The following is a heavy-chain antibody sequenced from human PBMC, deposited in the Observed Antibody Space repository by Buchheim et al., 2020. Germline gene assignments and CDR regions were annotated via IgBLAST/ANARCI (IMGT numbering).Heavy chain of an antibody. CDR2: ISSSSSYI. V-gene: IGHV3-21*01. D-gene: IGHD3-22*01. Sequence: EVQLVESGGGLVKPGGSLRRSCAASGFTFSSYSMNWVRQAPGKGLEWVSSISSSSSYIYYADSVKGRFTISRDNSKNSLYLPMNSLRAEDTAVYYCARDPFYDSSGYYGEYWGQGTL. CDR1: GFTFSSYS. CDR3: ARDPFYDSSGYYGEY. J-gene: IGHJ4*02.